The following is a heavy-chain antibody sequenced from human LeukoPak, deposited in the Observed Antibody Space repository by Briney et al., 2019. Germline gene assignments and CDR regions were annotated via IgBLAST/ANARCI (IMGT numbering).Heavy chain of an antibody. J-gene: IGHJ4*02. D-gene: IGHD6-19*01. CDR3: ARERVAVAGQPYFFDY. V-gene: IGHV3-66*01. CDR2: IYSGGST. CDR1: GFTFSSYS. Sequence: PEGSLRLSCAASGFTFSSYSMNWVRQAPGKGLEWVSVIYSGGSTYYADSVKGRFTIPRDNSKNTLYLQMNSLRAEDTAVYYCARERVAVAGQPYFFDYWGQGTLVTVSS.